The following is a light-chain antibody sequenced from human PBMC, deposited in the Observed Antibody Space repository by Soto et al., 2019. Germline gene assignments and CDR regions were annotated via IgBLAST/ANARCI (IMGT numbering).Light chain of an antibody. Sequence: QSALTQPPSASGSPGQSVAISCTGTSSDVGGYSYVSWYQQHPGKPPNLMIYEVSKRPSGVPGRFSGSKSGNTASLTVSGLQAEDAADYYCSSYARNRDVLFGGGTKLTVL. J-gene: IGLJ2*01. V-gene: IGLV2-8*01. CDR2: EVS. CDR1: SSDVGGYSY. CDR3: SSYARNRDVL.